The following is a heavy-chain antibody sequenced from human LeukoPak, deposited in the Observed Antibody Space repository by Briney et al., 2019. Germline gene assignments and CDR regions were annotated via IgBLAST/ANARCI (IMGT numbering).Heavy chain of an antibody. CDR3: ARATDFWSGYFAFDI. D-gene: IGHD3-3*01. J-gene: IGHJ3*02. CDR2: IGSRADTYAT. V-gene: IGHV3-73*01. CDR1: GFTFSGSA. Sequence: PGGSLRLSCAVSGFTFSGSAMHWVRQASGKGLEWVGRIGSRADTYATTYAASVKGRFTISRDDSKNTAYLQMNNLKTEDTAVYYCARATDFWSGYFAFDIWGQGTMVTVSS.